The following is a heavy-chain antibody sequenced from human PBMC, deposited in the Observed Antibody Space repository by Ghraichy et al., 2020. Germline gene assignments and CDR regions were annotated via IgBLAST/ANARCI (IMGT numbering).Heavy chain of an antibody. V-gene: IGHV3-33*01. CDR3: ARERVYSSSWARSYYYYGMDV. CDR2: IWYDGSNK. J-gene: IGHJ6*02. Sequence: GGSLRLSCAASGFTFSSYGMHWVRQAPGKGLEWVAVIWYDGSNKYYADSVKGRFTISRDNSKNTLYLQMNSLRAEDTAVYYCARERVYSSSWARSYYYYGMDVWGQGTTVTVSS. CDR1: GFTFSSYG. D-gene: IGHD6-13*01.